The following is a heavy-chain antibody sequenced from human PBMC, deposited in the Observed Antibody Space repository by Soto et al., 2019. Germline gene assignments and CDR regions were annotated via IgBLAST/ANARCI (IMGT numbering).Heavy chain of an antibody. CDR1: GGTFSSYA. D-gene: IGHD1-1*01. CDR2: IIPIFGTA. J-gene: IGHJ6*02. Sequence: GAAVKVSCKASGGTFSSYAISWVRQAPGQGXEWMGGIIPIFGTANYAQKFQGRVTITADESTSTAYMELSSLRSEDTAVYYCARDLAELERRGAPQYGMDVWGQGTTVTVSS. V-gene: IGHV1-69*13. CDR3: ARDLAELERRGAPQYGMDV.